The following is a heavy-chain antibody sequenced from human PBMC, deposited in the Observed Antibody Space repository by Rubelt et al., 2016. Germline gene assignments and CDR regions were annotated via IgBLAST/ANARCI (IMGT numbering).Heavy chain of an antibody. J-gene: IGHJ4*02. D-gene: IGHD3-3*01. CDR3: ARDPRGYYSHLDF. CDR1: GFSFSTYA. Sequence: QLVESGGGVVQPGKSLRLSCAASGFSFSTYAMHWVRQSPGRGLEWVAVIWSAGNDKFYADSVKGRFPLSRDNSNNTLFLHMNSLRGEDSAVYYCARDPRGYYSHLDFWGQGTLVAVSS. CDR2: IWSAGNDK. V-gene: IGHV3-33*02.